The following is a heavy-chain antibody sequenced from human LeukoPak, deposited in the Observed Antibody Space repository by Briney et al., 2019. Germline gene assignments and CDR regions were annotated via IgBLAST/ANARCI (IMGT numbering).Heavy chain of an antibody. Sequence: GGSLRLSCAASGFTLSSYWMSWVRQAPGKGLEWVANIKQDGSEKYYVDSVKGRFTISRDNAKNSLYLQMNSLRAEDTAVYYCARGGRTWFDYWGQGTLVTVSS. CDR1: GFTLSSYW. D-gene: IGHD2-2*01. CDR2: IKQDGSEK. V-gene: IGHV3-7*03. CDR3: ARGGRTWFDY. J-gene: IGHJ4*02.